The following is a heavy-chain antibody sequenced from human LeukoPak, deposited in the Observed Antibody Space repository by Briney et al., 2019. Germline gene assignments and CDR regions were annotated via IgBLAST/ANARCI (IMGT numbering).Heavy chain of an antibody. CDR3: AKYGSQTSPFYLGY. CDR2: ISGSETGT. J-gene: IGHJ4*02. V-gene: IGHV3-23*01. D-gene: IGHD3-10*01. CDR1: GFTFSNYA. Sequence: GGSLRLSCAASGFTFSNYAMSWVRQAPGKGLEWVSSISGSETGTYYAGSVKGRFAISRDNSRHTLYLQMNSLRAEDTALYFCAKYGSQTSPFYLGYWGQGTLVTVSP.